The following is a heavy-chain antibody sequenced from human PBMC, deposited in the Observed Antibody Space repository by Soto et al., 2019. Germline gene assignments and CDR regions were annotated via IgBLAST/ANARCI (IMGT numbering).Heavy chain of an antibody. Sequence: QVQLVESGGGVVQPGRSLRLSCAASGFTFSSYGMHWVRQAPGKGLEWVAVIWYDGSNKYYADSVKGRFTISRDNSKNTLYLQMNSLRAEDTAVYYCATYVDTAMVTWFSYSSDFDYWGQGTLVTVSS. CDR1: GFTFSSYG. D-gene: IGHD5-18*01. CDR2: IWYDGSNK. J-gene: IGHJ4*02. CDR3: ATYVDTAMVTWFSYSSDFDY. V-gene: IGHV3-33*01.